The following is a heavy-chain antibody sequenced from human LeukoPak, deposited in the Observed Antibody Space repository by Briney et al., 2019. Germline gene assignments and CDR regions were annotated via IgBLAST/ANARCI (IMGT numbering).Heavy chain of an antibody. CDR1: GFTFSSYS. CDR2: ISSSSSYI. J-gene: IGHJ4*02. Sequence: GGSLRLSCAASGFTFSSYSMNWVRQAPGKGLEWVSSISSSSSYIYYADSVKGRFTISRDNAKNSLYLQMNSLRAEDTAVYYCARGGLHCSSTSCYGEAFDYWGQGTLVTVSS. CDR3: ARGGLHCSSTSCYGEAFDY. D-gene: IGHD2-2*01. V-gene: IGHV3-21*04.